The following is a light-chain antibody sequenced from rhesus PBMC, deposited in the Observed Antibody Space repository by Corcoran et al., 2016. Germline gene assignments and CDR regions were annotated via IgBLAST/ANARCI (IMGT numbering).Light chain of an antibody. J-gene: IGKJ4*01. CDR2: GGS. CDR3: VQAIAFPLT. V-gene: IGKV2-72*02. CDR1: QSLLHSNGNTY. Sequence: DIVMTQTPLSLPITPGEPASISCRSSQSLLHSNGNTYLHWYLQKPGQSPQLLIYGGSNRASGVPDRVSGSGSGTDFTLKISKVEAGDVGVYYCVQAIAFPLTFGGGTKVELK.